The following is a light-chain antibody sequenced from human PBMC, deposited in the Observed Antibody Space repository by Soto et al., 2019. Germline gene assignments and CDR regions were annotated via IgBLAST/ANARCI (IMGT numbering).Light chain of an antibody. Sequence: EIGMTQSPATVSVSPGERATLSCRASQSVSSNLAWYQQKPGQAPRLLIYGASTRATGIPARFSGSGSGTEFTLTISSLQSEDFAVYYCQQYNNWPALTFGGGTKV. V-gene: IGKV3-15*01. CDR3: QQYNNWPALT. J-gene: IGKJ4*01. CDR2: GAS. CDR1: QSVSSN.